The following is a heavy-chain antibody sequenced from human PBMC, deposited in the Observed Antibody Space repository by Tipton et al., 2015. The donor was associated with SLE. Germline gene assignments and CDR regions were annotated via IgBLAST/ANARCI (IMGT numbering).Heavy chain of an antibody. CDR1: GGSISSYY. D-gene: IGHD2/OR15-2a*01. Sequence: TLSLTCTVSGGSISSYYWSWIRQPPGKGLEWIGRFYSGLTTYNPSLKSRVTISIDRSKNQFSLKLSSVTAADTAVYYCARGGISFDLWGRGTLVTVSS. CDR3: ARGGISFDL. J-gene: IGHJ2*01. CDR2: FYSGLT. V-gene: IGHV4-59*12.